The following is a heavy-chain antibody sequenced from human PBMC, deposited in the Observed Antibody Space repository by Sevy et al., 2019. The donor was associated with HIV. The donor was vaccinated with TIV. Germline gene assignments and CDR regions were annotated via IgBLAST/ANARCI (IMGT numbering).Heavy chain of an antibody. CDR1: GFNFNNYA. CDR3: AKDPYSSGEYFQK. J-gene: IGHJ1*01. D-gene: IGHD3-22*01. CDR2: ISGSGGRT. V-gene: IGHV3-23*01. Sequence: GGSLRLSCKASGFNFNNYAMSWVRQAPGKGLEWVSTISGSGGRTYTAESVRGRLTISRDNSKRTVYLQMHSLRGDDTAIYYCAKDPYSSGEYFQKWGQGARVTVSS.